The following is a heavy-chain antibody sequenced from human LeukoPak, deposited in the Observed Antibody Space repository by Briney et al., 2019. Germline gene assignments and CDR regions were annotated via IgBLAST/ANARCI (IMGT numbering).Heavy chain of an antibody. CDR3: ARVGRGGCSSTSCSGQDY. D-gene: IGHD2-2*01. Sequence: GGSLRLSCAASGFTFSSYSMNWVRQAPGKGLEWVSSISSSSSYIYYADSVKSRFTISRDNAKNSLYLQMNSLRAEDTAVYYCARVGRGGCSSTSCSGQDYWGQGTLVTVSS. CDR2: ISSSSSYI. J-gene: IGHJ4*02. V-gene: IGHV3-21*01. CDR1: GFTFSSYS.